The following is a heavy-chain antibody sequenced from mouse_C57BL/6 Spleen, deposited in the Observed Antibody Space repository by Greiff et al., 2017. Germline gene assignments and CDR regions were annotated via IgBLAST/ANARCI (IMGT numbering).Heavy chain of an antibody. D-gene: IGHD3-2*02. CDR3: ARDGSGYPLYFDY. CDR2: ISDGGSYT. Sequence: EVKVVESGGGLVKPGGSLKLSCAASGFTFSSYAMSWVRQTPEKRLEWVATISDGGSYTYYPDNVKGRFTISRDNAKNNLYLQMSHLKSEDTAMYYCARDGSGYPLYFDYWGQGTTLTVSS. J-gene: IGHJ2*01. CDR1: GFTFSSYA. V-gene: IGHV5-4*03.